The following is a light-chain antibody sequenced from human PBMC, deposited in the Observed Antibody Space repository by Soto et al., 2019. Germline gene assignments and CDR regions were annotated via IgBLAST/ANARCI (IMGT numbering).Light chain of an antibody. CDR2: KAS. V-gene: IGKV1-5*03. CDR3: QQYDSYTPLT. Sequence: DIQMTQSPSTLSASVGDRVTITCRASQSISSWLAWYQQKPGKAPKLLIYKASSLESGVPSRFSGSGSGTEFILTISSLQPDDFATYYCQQYDSYTPLTFGGGTKVDIK. CDR1: QSISSW. J-gene: IGKJ4*01.